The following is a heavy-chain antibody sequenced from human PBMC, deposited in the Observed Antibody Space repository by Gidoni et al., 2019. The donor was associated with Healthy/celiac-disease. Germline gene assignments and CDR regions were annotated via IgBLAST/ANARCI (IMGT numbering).Heavy chain of an antibody. D-gene: IGHD2-2*02. V-gene: IGHV4-61*02. CDR1: AGSITSGRDY. Sequence: QVQLQVSGPGLVKPAQPLSPTCPPSAGSITSGRDYWPWIRQPAGKGLVWFGRSYTSGSTDDNPSLRIRVTRSVDTTKKQFSLKRSSVTAADADVYYCASAGGGYCSSTSFYSIMGGFDPWGQGTLVTVSS. CDR3: ASAGGGYCSSTSFYSIMGGFDP. J-gene: IGHJ5*02. CDR2: SYTSGST.